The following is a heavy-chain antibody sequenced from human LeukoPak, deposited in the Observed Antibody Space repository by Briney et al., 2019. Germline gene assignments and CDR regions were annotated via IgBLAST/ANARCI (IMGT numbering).Heavy chain of an antibody. CDR3: ARDGTNYYGSGSYYKDAFDI. CDR2: ISSSSSYI. J-gene: IGHJ3*02. CDR1: GFTFSSYT. Sequence: GGSLRLSCAASGFTFSSYTINWVRQAPGKGLEWVSSISSSSSYIYYADSEKGRFTISRDNAKNSLYLQMNSLRAEDTAVYYCARDGTNYYGSGSYYKDAFDIWGQGTMVTVSS. D-gene: IGHD3-10*01. V-gene: IGHV3-21*01.